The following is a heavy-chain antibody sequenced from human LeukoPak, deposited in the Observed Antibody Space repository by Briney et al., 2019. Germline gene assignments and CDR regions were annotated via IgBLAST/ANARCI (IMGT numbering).Heavy chain of an antibody. CDR1: GFTFSSNS. V-gene: IGHV3-21*01. J-gene: IGHJ6*03. CDR2: ISSTSSYM. Sequence: PGGSLRLSCAASGFTFSSNSMNWVRQAPGKGLEWVSSISSTSSYMYYAESLKGRFTISRDNAKNSLYLQMNSLRAEDTAVYYCARPPLRGGYYYYYMGVWGKGTTVTVSS. D-gene: IGHD3-16*01. CDR3: ARPPLRGGYYYYYMGV.